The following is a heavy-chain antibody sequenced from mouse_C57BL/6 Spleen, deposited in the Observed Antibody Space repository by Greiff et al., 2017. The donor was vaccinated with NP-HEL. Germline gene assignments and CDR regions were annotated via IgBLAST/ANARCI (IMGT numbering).Heavy chain of an antibody. J-gene: IGHJ4*01. CDR2: INPSSGYT. Sequence: VQLQESGAELARPGASVKMSCKASGYTFTSYTMHWVKQRPGQGLEWIGYINPSSGYTKYNQKFKDKATLTADKSSSTAYMQLSSLTSEDSAVYYCASRGDYAMDYWGQGTTLTVSS. CDR1: GYTFTSYT. V-gene: IGHV1-4*01. CDR3: ASRGDYAMDY.